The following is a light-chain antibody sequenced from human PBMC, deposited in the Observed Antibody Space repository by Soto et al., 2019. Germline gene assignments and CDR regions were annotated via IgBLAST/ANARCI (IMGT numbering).Light chain of an antibody. CDR1: QEISNY. CDR3: QKYNSPPNT. V-gene: IGKV1-27*01. Sequence: EMTQSPSSLSVSVGDRVTITCRASQEISNYLAWYQHKPGKPPKVLIYSASTLQTGVESRFSGSGFGTVSTLTINSVQHDDVATYYYQKYNSPPNTFGRGTRLEIK. J-gene: IGKJ2*01. CDR2: SAS.